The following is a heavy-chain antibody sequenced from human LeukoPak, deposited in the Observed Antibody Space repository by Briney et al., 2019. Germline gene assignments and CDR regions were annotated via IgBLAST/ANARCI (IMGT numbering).Heavy chain of an antibody. J-gene: IGHJ4*02. CDR1: GFTFSSYA. CDR3: AKEAQGCSITSCYFDS. CDR2: ISYDGSNK. D-gene: IGHD2-2*01. Sequence: GGSLRLSCAASGFTFSSYAMHWVRQAPGKGLEWVAVISYDGSNKYYADSVKGRFTISRDNSKNTLYLQMNSLRAEDTAVYYCAKEAQGCSITSCYFDSWGQGTLVTVSS. V-gene: IGHV3-30-3*01.